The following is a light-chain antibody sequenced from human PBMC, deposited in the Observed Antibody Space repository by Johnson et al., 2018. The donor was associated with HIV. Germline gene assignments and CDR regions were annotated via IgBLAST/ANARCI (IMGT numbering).Light chain of an antibody. CDR1: SSNIGRNY. CDR3: GTWDSSLSARV. CDR2: DNN. Sequence: QSVLTQPPSVSAAPGQKVTISCSGSSSNIGRNYVSWYQQLPGTAPKLLIFDNNKRPSGIPDRFSASKSGTSATLGITGLQTGDEADYYCGTWDSSLSARVFGTGTKVTVL. V-gene: IGLV1-51*01. J-gene: IGLJ1*01.